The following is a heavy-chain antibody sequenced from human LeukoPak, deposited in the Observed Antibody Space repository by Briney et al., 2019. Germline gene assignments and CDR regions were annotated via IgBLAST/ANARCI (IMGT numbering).Heavy chain of an antibody. CDR2: ISSIGTTI. J-gene: IGHJ4*02. D-gene: IGHD3-16*01. CDR3: AVGGGY. CDR1: AFTLSTYE. V-gene: IGHV3-48*03. Sequence: GGSLRLSRVPAAFTLSTYEINWVSQAPGKGLEWVSHISSIGTTIYYADSVKGRFTISRDNAKNSLSLQMNSLRAEYTAVYYWAVGGGYWGQGTLVTVSS.